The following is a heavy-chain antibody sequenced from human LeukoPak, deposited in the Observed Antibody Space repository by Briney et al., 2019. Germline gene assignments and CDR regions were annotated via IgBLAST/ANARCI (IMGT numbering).Heavy chain of an antibody. D-gene: IGHD6-19*01. J-gene: IGHJ4*02. CDR2: MSGSGGST. CDR1: GFTFSSYS. CDR3: AKSKIAVAGRGGYFDY. Sequence: PGGSLRLSCAASGFTFSSYSMNWVRQAPGKGLEWVSAMSGSGGSTYYADSVKGRFTISRDNSKNTVYLQMNSLRAEDTAVYYCAKSKIAVAGRGGYFDYWGQGTLVTVSS. V-gene: IGHV3-23*01.